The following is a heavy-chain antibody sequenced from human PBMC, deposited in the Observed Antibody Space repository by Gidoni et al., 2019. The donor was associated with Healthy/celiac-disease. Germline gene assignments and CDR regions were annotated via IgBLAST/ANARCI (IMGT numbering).Heavy chain of an antibody. V-gene: IGHV4-34*01. CDR3: ARGQYRGYSDY. CDR1: GGSFSGYY. D-gene: IGHD3-16*02. J-gene: IGHJ4*02. CDR2: INHSGRT. Sequence: QLQLQQWGAGLLKPSETLSLTCPVSGGSFSGYYWSWISKPPGKGLEWLREINHSGRTNYKPSLKRPVTISEDTSKNQCFLKRSSVTAADTAVYYCARGQYRGYSDYWGQGTLVTVSA.